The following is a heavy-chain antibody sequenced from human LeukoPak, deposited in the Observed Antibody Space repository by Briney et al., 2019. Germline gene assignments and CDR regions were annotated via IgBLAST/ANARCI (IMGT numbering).Heavy chain of an antibody. J-gene: IGHJ4*02. CDR2: ISWNSGSI. Sequence: GGSLRLSCAASGFTFVDYAMHWVRQAPGKGLEWVSGISWNSGSIGYADSVKGRFTISRDNAKNSLYLQMNSLRAEDTALYYCAKDDRHYYDSSGYTDWGQGTLVTVST. D-gene: IGHD3-22*01. CDR3: AKDDRHYYDSSGYTD. V-gene: IGHV3-9*01. CDR1: GFTFVDYA.